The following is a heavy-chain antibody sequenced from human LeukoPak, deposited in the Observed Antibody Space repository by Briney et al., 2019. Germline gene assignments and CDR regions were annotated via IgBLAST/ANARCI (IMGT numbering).Heavy chain of an antibody. J-gene: IGHJ4*02. CDR1: GYTFTNYG. Sequence: ASVKVSCKASGYTFTNYGLSWVRQAPGQGLEWMGGINVYNGKTNYAQKFQGRVTMTTDTSTSTACMELRSLRSDDTALYYCARAAYSSGWPVLIPYYFDYWGQGTLVTVSS. V-gene: IGHV1-18*04. D-gene: IGHD6-19*01. CDR2: INVYNGKT. CDR3: ARAAYSSGWPVLIPYYFDY.